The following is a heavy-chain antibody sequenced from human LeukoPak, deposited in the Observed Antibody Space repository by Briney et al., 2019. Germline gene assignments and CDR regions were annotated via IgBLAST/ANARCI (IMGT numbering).Heavy chain of an antibody. D-gene: IGHD6-6*01. J-gene: IGHJ4*02. CDR3: ATGGLYSSSTSYFDY. V-gene: IGHV1-24*01. Sequence: GASVKVSCKVSGYTLTELSMHWVRQAPGKELEWMGGFDPEDGETIYAQKFQGRVTMTEDTSTDTAYMELSSLRSEDTAVYYCATGGLYSSSTSYFDYWGQGTLVTVSS. CDR2: FDPEDGET. CDR1: GYTLTELS.